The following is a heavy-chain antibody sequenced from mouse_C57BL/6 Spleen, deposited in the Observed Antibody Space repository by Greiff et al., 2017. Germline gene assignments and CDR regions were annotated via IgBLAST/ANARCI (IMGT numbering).Heavy chain of an antibody. J-gene: IGHJ3*01. D-gene: IGHD2-5*01. CDR1: GYTFTSYW. CDR2: INPSNGGT. CDR3: ALAYYSNPWFAY. V-gene: IGHV1-53*01. Sequence: QVQLQQPGTELVKPGASVTLSCKASGYTFTSYWMHWVKQRPGPGLEWIGNINPSNGGTNYNEKFKSKATLTVDKSSSTAYMQLSSLTSEDSAVYYCALAYYSNPWFAYWGQGTLVTVSA.